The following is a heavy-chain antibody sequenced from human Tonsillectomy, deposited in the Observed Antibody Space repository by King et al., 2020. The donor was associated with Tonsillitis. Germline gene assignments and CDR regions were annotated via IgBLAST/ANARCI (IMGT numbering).Heavy chain of an antibody. J-gene: IGHJ4*02. CDR1: GFTFSSYW. CDR3: AREDLGLDILTGPEGFDY. V-gene: IGHV3-74*01. CDR2: INSDGSST. Sequence: VQLVESGGGLVQPGGSLRLSCAASGFTFSSYWMHWVRQAPGKGLVWVSRINSDGSSTSYADSVKGRFTISRDNAKNTLYLQMNSLRAEDTAVYYCAREDLGLDILTGPEGFDYWGQGTLVTVSS. D-gene: IGHD3-9*01.